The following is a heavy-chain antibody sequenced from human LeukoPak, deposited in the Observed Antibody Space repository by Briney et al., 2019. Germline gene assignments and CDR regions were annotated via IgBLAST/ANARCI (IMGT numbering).Heavy chain of an antibody. Sequence: GGSLRLSCAASGFTFSDYYMSWLRQAPGKGLEWVSYISSSGNTIYYADSVKGRFTISRDNAKNSLYLQMNSLRAEDTAVYYCARDPNYYGSGSYLDYWGQGTLVTVSS. CDR2: ISSSGNTI. D-gene: IGHD3-10*01. CDR3: ARDPNYYGSGSYLDY. CDR1: GFTFSDYY. V-gene: IGHV3-11*01. J-gene: IGHJ4*02.